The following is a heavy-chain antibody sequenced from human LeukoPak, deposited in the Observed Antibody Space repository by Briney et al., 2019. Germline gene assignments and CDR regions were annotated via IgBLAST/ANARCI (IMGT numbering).Heavy chain of an antibody. CDR2: VNSDESIT. D-gene: IGHD3-10*01. V-gene: IGHV3-74*01. J-gene: IGHJ4*02. CDR3: AREYGSGTYYLGF. CDR1: GFRFSSYW. Sequence: GGSLRLSCAASGFRFSSYWMHWVRQAPGKGLVWVSRVNSDESITNYADSVKGRFTISRDNAKNTLYLQMNSLSAEDTAVYYCAREYGSGTYYLGFWGQGTLVTVSS.